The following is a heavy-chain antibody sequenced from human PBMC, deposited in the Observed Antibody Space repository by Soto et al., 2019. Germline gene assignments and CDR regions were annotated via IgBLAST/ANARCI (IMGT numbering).Heavy chain of an antibody. Sequence: ASVKVSCKASGYTFTSYYINWVRQATGQGLEWMGWMNPNRGNTGYAQKFQGRVTMTRNAAISTAYMELSSLRSDDTAVYYCARARRGGYYDFWSGPRAFDYWGQGTLVTV. V-gene: IGHV1-8*01. D-gene: IGHD3-3*01. J-gene: IGHJ4*02. CDR3: ARARRGGYYDFWSGPRAFDY. CDR1: GYTFTSYY. CDR2: MNPNRGNT.